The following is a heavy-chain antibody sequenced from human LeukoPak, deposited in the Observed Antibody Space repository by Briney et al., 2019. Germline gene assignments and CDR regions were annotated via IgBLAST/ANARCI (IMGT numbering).Heavy chain of an antibody. CDR1: GYLFAAYH. Sequence: ASVKVSCKASGYLFAAYHMHWVRQAPGQGLEWMGWISGCNGNTHYAQKLQGRVAMTTDTSTSTAYMELRSLRSNDTAVYYCARGPYCSGGTCYSQYFDYWGQGTLVTVSS. CDR2: ISGCNGNT. CDR3: ARGPYCSGGTCYSQYFDY. J-gene: IGHJ4*02. V-gene: IGHV1-18*04. D-gene: IGHD2-15*01.